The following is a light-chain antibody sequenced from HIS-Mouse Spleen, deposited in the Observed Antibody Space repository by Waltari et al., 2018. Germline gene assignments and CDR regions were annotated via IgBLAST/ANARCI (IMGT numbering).Light chain of an antibody. CDR3: QQYNNWLVT. V-gene: IGKV3-15*01. Sequence: EIVMTQSLATLSVSPGERATLSCRASQSVSSNLAWYQQKPGQAPRLLIYGASTRATGIPARFSGSGSGTEFTLTISSLQSEDFAVYYCQQYNNWLVTFGPGTKVDIK. J-gene: IGKJ3*01. CDR2: GAS. CDR1: QSVSSN.